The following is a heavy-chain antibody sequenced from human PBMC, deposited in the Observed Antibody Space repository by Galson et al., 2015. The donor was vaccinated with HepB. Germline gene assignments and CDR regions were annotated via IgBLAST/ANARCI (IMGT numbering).Heavy chain of an antibody. D-gene: IGHD6-13*01. Sequence: SVKVSCKASGGTFSSYAISWVRQAPGQGLEWMGRIIPILGIANYAQKFQGRVTITADKSTSTAYMELSSLRSEDTAVYYCARDGNHSSSWYDYWYFDLWGRGTLVTVSS. J-gene: IGHJ2*01. CDR3: ARDGNHSSSWYDYWYFDL. CDR1: GGTFSSYA. CDR2: IIPILGIA. V-gene: IGHV1-69*04.